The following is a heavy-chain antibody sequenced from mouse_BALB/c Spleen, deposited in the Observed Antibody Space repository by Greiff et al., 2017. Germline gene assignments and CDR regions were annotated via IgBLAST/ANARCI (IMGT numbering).Heavy chain of an antibody. CDR3: ARVDGCAY. J-gene: IGHJ3*01. CDR1: GYTFTSYW. V-gene: IGHV1S81*02. CDR2: INPSNGRT. Sequence: QVQLQQPGAELVKPGASVKLSCKASGYTFTSYWMHWVKQRPGQGLEWIGEINPSNGRTNYNEKFKSKATLTVDKSSSTAYMQLSSLTSEDSAVYYCARVDGCAYWGQGTLVTVSA.